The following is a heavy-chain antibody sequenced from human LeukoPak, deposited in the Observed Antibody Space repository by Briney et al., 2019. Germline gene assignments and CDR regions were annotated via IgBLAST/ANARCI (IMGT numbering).Heavy chain of an antibody. CDR3: AREFFDREGGTTVLDY. D-gene: IGHD1-26*01. Sequence: GGSLRLSCAASGFTVSSTYMSWVRQAPGKGLEWVSVIYRGGSTYYADSVKGRFTISRDNSKNTLYLQMNSLRVEDTALYYCAREFFDREGGTTVLDYWGQGTLVTVSS. CDR2: IYRGGST. V-gene: IGHV3-66*01. J-gene: IGHJ4*02. CDR1: GFTVSSTY.